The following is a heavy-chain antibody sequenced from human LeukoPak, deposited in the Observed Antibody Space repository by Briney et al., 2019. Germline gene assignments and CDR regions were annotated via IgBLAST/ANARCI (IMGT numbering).Heavy chain of an antibody. Sequence: PGGSLRLSCSASGFTFSSYAMNWVRQAPGKELKWVSAISGSGNSTYYADSVKGRFTISRDNSKNTLYLQINSLRAEDTAVYYCVKPRCGGWFEAFDYWGQGTLVTVSS. CDR2: ISGSGNST. CDR3: VKPRCGGWFEAFDY. J-gene: IGHJ4*02. V-gene: IGHV3-23*01. D-gene: IGHD6-19*01. CDR1: GFTFSSYA.